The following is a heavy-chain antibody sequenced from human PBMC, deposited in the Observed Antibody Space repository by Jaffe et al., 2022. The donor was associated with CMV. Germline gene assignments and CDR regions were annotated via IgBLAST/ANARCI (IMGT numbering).Heavy chain of an antibody. J-gene: IGHJ4*02. CDR1: GFPFGDYA. CDR2: IRGEAYGGTT. Sequence: EVQLVESGGNLAQPGRSLRLSCTASGFPFGDYAITWVRQAPGKGLEWVGFIRGEAYGGTTEYAASVKGRFSISRDDSKSIAYLQMNSLKTEDTAVYYCTREKTGLDYWGQGTLVTVSS. V-gene: IGHV3-49*04. CDR3: TREKTGLDY.